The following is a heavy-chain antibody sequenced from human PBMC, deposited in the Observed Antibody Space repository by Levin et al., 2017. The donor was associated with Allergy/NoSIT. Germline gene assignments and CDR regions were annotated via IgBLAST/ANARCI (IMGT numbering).Heavy chain of an antibody. CDR2: ISSSGSTI. J-gene: IGHJ4*02. V-gene: IGHV3-48*03. CDR3: ARDKRRGRQWELLEY. Sequence: SCAASGFTFSSYEMNWVRQAPGKGLEWVSYISSSGSTIYYADSVKGRFTISRDNAKNSLYLQMNSLRAEDTAVYYCARDKRRGRQWELLEYWGQGTLVTVSS. CDR1: GFTFSSYE. D-gene: IGHD1-26*01.